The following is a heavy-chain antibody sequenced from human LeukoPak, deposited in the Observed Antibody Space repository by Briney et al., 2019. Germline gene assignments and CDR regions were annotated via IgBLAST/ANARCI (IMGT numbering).Heavy chain of an antibody. V-gene: IGHV4-39*07. J-gene: IGHJ4*02. CDR1: GGSIASSSYY. CDR2: IYFSGTT. CDR3: ATDSGVGTMRD. Sequence: PWETLSLTCTVSGGSIASSSYYWGWIRQPPGKRLEWIGSIYFSGTTNYNPSLKSRVTISLDTSKSQFSLNLISVTAADTAVYYCATDSGVGTMRDWGQGTLVTVSS. D-gene: IGHD1-26*01.